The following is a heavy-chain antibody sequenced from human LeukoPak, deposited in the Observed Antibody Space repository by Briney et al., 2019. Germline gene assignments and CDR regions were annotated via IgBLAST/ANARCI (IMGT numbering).Heavy chain of an antibody. J-gene: IGHJ5*02. CDR3: ARDGAVAGHTGGP. CDR1: GFIFSDYS. CDR2: ISSGGSYT. Sequence: GGSLRLSCAASGFIFSDYSMNWVRQAPGKGLEWVSSISSGGSYTYYADSVKGRFTISRDNAENSLHLQLTSLRVEDTAVYYCARDGAVAGHTGGPWGQGTLVTVSS. D-gene: IGHD6-19*01. V-gene: IGHV3-21*01.